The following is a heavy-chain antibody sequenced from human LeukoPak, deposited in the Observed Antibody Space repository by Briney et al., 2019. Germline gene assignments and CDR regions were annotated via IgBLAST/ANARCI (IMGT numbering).Heavy chain of an antibody. J-gene: IGHJ4*02. CDR3: ANFVDTSMGGNDY. D-gene: IGHD5-18*01. V-gene: IGHV3-23*01. CDR2: ISADSYYT. Sequence: PGGSLRLSCAASGFTFSSRAMSWVRQAPGKGLEWVSAISADSYYTYYADSVQGRFTISRDNSKDTLYLHMNSLRAEDTALYFCANFVDTSMGGNDYWGQGTLVTVSS. CDR1: GFTFSSRA.